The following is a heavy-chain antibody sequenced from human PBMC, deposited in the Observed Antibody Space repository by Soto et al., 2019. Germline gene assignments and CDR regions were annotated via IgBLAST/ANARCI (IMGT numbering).Heavy chain of an antibody. D-gene: IGHD3-3*01. Sequence: PGESLKISCRVSGDSFTSYWIGWVRQMPGKGLEWMGIINPGDSSTRYSPSFQGQVAISADKSISTAYLQWSSLKDSDSAMYYCARRTLRYYGMDVWGQGTTVTVSS. V-gene: IGHV5-51*01. CDR2: INPGDSST. CDR1: GDSFTSYW. CDR3: ARRTLRYYGMDV. J-gene: IGHJ6*01.